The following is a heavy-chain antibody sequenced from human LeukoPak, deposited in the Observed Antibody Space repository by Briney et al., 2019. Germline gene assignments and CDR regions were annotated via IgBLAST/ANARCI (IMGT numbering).Heavy chain of an antibody. CDR2: ISGSGGST. D-gene: IGHD3-16*01. Sequence: PGGSLRLSCAASGFTFSSYAMSWVRQAPGKGLEWVSAISGSGGSTYYADSVKGRFTISRDNSKNTVDLEMNSLRAEDTALYYCVKEGRATSYADYWGQGTLVTVSS. V-gene: IGHV3-23*01. J-gene: IGHJ4*02. CDR3: VKEGRATSYADY. CDR1: GFTFSSYA.